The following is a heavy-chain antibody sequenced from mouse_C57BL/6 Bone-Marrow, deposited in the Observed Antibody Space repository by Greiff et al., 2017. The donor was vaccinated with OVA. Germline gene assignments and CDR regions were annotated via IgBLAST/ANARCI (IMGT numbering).Heavy chain of an antibody. CDR2: IYPGSGST. Sequence: VQLQQSGAELVKPGASVKMSCKASGYTFTSYWITWVKQRPGQGLEWIGDIYPGSGSTNYNEKFKSKATLTVDTSSSTAYMQLSSLTSEDSAVYYCARGIYYDYDGDYWGQGTTLTVSS. V-gene: IGHV1-55*01. CDR1: GYTFTSYW. D-gene: IGHD2-4*01. CDR3: ARGIYYDYDGDY. J-gene: IGHJ2*01.